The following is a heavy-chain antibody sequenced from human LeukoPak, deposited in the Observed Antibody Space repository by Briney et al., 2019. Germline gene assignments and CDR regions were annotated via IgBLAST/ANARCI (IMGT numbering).Heavy chain of an antibody. CDR2: ISAYNGNT. Sequence: ASVKVSCKASGYTFTSYGISWVRQAPGQRLEWMGWISAYNGNTNYAQKLQGRVTMTTDTSTSTAYMELRSLRSDDTAVYYCARDLGPYCSGGSCYRDFDYWGQGTLVTVSS. J-gene: IGHJ4*02. D-gene: IGHD2-15*01. CDR3: ARDLGPYCSGGSCYRDFDY. V-gene: IGHV1-18*01. CDR1: GYTFTSYG.